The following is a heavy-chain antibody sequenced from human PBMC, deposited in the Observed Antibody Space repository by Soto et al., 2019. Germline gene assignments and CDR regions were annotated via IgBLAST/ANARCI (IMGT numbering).Heavy chain of an antibody. D-gene: IGHD5-18*01. V-gene: IGHV3-48*02. CDR1: GFTFSTYG. CDR3: ARGGAASPDY. J-gene: IGHJ4*02. CDR2: ISSSSGTV. Sequence: GGSLRLSCAASGFTFSTYGMDWVRQAPGRGLEWVSYISSSSGTVNYADSVKGRFTISRDNAKNSLYLQMNSLRDEDTAVYYCARGGAASPDYWGQGTLVTVSS.